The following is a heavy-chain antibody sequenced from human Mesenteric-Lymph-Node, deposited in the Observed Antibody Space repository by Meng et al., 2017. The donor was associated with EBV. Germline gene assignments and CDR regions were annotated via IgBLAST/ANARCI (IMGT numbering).Heavy chain of an antibody. CDR1: GFTFSYYW. D-gene: IGHD1-26*01. Sequence: GQVAESGGGLVQPGGSLRLSCAASGFTFSYYWMHWVRQAPGKGLVWVSRINTYGSSTSYADSVQGRFTISRDNAKGTLYLQMNSLRAEDTAVYYCASDRWEREGWFDRWGPGTLVTVSS. CDR2: INTYGSST. CDR3: ASDRWEREGWFDR. J-gene: IGHJ5*02. V-gene: IGHV3-74*01.